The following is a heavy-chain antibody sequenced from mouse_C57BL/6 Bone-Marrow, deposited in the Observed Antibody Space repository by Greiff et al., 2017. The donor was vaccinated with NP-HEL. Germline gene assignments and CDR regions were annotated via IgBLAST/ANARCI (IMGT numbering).Heavy chain of an antibody. V-gene: IGHV1-52*01. CDR2: IDPSDSET. D-gene: IGHD4-1*01. Sequence: QVHVKQPGAELVRPGSSVKLSCKASGYTFTSYWMHWVKQRPIQGLEWIGNIDPSDSETHYNQKFKDKATLTVDKSSSTAYMQLSSLTSEDSAVYYCARSGKLGRYFDVWGTGTTVTVSS. CDR1: GYTFTSYW. J-gene: IGHJ1*03. CDR3: ARSGKLGRYFDV.